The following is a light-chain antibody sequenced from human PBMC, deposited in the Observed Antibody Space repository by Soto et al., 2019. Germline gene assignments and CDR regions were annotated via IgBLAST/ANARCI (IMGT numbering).Light chain of an antibody. V-gene: IGKV1-39*01. J-gene: IGKJ3*01. CDR3: QHLNNYPPFT. Sequence: DIQMTQSPSSLSASVGDRVTITCRASQTISTYLNWYQQRPGKAPKVLIYAASSLQSGVPSRFSGSGSGTEFTLTISGLQPEDFATYYCQHLNNYPPFTFGPGTKVDLE. CDR1: QTISTY. CDR2: AAS.